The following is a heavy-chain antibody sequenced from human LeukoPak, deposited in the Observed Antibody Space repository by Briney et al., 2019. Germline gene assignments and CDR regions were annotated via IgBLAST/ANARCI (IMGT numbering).Heavy chain of an antibody. CDR3: ARDGAVAGGFDY. D-gene: IGHD6-19*01. Sequence: VASVKVSCKASGYTFTSYYMHWVRQAPGQGLEWMRIINPSGGSTSYAQKFQGRVTMTRDTSTSTVYMELSSLRSEDTAVYYCARDGAVAGGFDYWGQGTLVTVSS. CDR2: INPSGGST. J-gene: IGHJ4*02. CDR1: GYTFTSYY. V-gene: IGHV1-46*01.